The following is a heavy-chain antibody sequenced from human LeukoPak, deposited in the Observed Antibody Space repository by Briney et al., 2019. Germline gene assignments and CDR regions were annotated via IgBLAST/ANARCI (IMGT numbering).Heavy chain of an antibody. CDR2: IYYSGTT. D-gene: IGHD6-13*01. V-gene: IGHV4-59*01. CDR1: GGSISSYY. J-gene: IGHJ4*02. Sequence: PSETLSLTCTVSGGSISSYYWSWIRQPPGKGLEWIGYIYYSGTTNYNPSLKSRVTISVDTSKNQFSLKLSSVTTADTAVYYCARGVYIAAAQYGYWGQGTLVTVSS. CDR3: ARGVYIAAAQYGY.